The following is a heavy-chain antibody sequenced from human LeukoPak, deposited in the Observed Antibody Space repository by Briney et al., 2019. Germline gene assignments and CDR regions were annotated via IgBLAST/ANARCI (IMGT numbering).Heavy chain of an antibody. CDR3: AKDHHDFWSGYYYFDY. D-gene: IGHD3-3*01. CDR2: ISGSGGST. V-gene: IGHV3-23*01. Sequence: GGSLRLSCAASGFTFSSYAMSWVRQAPGKGLEWVSAISGSGGSTYYADSAKGRFTISRDNSKNTLYLQMNSLRAEDTAVYYCAKDHHDFWSGYYYFDYWGQGTLVTVSS. CDR1: GFTFSSYA. J-gene: IGHJ4*02.